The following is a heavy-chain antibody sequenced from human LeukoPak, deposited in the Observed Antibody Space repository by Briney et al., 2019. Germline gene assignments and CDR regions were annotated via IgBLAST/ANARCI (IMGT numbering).Heavy chain of an antibody. J-gene: IGHJ5*02. CDR2: IRTKGNSYAT. V-gene: IGHV3-73*01. D-gene: IGHD4-17*01. CDR3: SRGARDADYETWFDP. CDR1: GFTFSGSS. Sequence: PGGSLRLSCAASGFTFSGSSMHWVRQASGKGLEWVGRIRTKGNSYATAYAASVKGRFTISRDDSKNTTYLQMNSLKTEDTAVYYCSRGARDADYETWFDPWGRGTLVTASS.